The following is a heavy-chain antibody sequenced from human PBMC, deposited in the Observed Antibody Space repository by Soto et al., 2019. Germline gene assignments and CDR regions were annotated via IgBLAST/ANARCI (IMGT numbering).Heavy chain of an antibody. D-gene: IGHD5-18*01. CDR2: IYYSGST. CDR1: GGSISSSSYY. J-gene: IGHJ6*02. CDR3: ASGYSYGYYYYGMDV. V-gene: IGHV4-39*01. Sequence: SETLSLTCTVSGGSISSSSYYWGWIRQPPGKGLEWIGSIYYSGSTYYNPSLKSRVTISVDTSKNQFSLKLSSVTAADTAVYYCASGYSYGYYYYGMDVWGQGTTVTVSS.